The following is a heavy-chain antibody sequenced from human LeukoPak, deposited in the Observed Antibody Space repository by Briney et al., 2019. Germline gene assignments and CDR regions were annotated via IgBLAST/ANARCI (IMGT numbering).Heavy chain of an antibody. Sequence: PGRSLRLSCAASGFTFNEYAMHWVRQAPGKGLEWVSYISSSSSTIYYADSVKGRFTISRDNAKNSLYLQMNSLRAEDTAVYYCASDTMVRGVGGVNWFDPWGQGTLVTVSS. CDR3: ASDTMVRGVGGVNWFDP. J-gene: IGHJ5*02. D-gene: IGHD3-10*01. CDR1: GFTFNEYA. CDR2: ISSSSSTI. V-gene: IGHV3-48*04.